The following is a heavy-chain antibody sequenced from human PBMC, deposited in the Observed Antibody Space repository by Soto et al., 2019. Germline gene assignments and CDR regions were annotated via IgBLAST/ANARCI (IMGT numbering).Heavy chain of an antibody. J-gene: IGHJ3*02. D-gene: IGHD4-17*01. CDR1: GDSINNGEYY. CDR3: ARDHTVTTGAFDI. Sequence: QVQLQESGPGLLKPSQTLSLTCNASGDSINNGEYYWSWFRQPPGKGLEWIGYIYYNKVTYYNPSLKRRPTISLETSKNQFSLQLTSVTAADTAVYYCARDHTVTTGAFDIWGPGTMVTVSS. CDR2: IYYNKVT. V-gene: IGHV4-30-4*01.